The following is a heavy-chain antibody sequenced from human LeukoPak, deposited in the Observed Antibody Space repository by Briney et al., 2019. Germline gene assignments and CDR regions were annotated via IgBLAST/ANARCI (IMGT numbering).Heavy chain of an antibody. Sequence: PEGSLRLSCAASGFTFSSYAMSWVRQAPGKGLEWVSAISGSGGSTYYADSVKGRFTISRDNSKNTLYLQMNSLRAEDTAVYYCAKDQIALRYFDWSPFDYWGQGTLVTVSS. CDR3: AKDQIALRYFDWSPFDY. CDR2: ISGSGGST. D-gene: IGHD3-9*01. V-gene: IGHV3-23*01. CDR1: GFTFSSYA. J-gene: IGHJ4*02.